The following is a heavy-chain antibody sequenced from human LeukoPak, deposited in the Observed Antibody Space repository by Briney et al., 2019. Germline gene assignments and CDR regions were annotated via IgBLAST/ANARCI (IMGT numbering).Heavy chain of an antibody. CDR3: ARDSHDYGDNWVPDFDY. V-gene: IGHV1-18*01. Sequence: ASVKVSCKASGYTFTSYGISWVRQAPGQGLEWMGWISAYNGNTNYAQKLQGRVTMTTDTSTSTAYMELRSLRSDDTAVYYCARDSHDYGDNWVPDFDYWGQGTLVTVSS. D-gene: IGHD4-17*01. CDR2: ISAYNGNT. CDR1: GYTFTSYG. J-gene: IGHJ4*02.